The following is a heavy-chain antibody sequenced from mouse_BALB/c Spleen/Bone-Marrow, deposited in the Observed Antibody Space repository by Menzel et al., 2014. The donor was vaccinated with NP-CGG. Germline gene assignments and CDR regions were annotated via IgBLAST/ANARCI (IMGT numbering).Heavy chain of an antibody. V-gene: IGHV1-18*01. Sequence: EVQLQQSGPELVKPGASMKISCKTSGYSFTGYTMNWVKQSHGKNLEWIGLINPYNGGTSYNQNFKGKATLTVDKSSSTAYMELLSLTSEDSAVYYCARDYYGSTSYYYAMDYWGQGTPVTVSS. CDR2: INPYNGGT. D-gene: IGHD1-1*01. J-gene: IGHJ4*01. CDR3: ARDYYGSTSYYYAMDY. CDR1: GYSFTGYT.